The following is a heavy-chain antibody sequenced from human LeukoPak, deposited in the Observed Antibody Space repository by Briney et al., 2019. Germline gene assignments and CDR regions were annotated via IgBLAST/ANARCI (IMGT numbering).Heavy chain of an antibody. CDR2: IYYSGST. V-gene: IGHV4-30-4*08. J-gene: IGHJ2*01. CDR3: ARDPRGAIRYFDL. CDR1: GGSISSGDYY. Sequence: SETLSLTCTVSGGSISSGDYYWSWIRQPPGKGLEWIGYIYYSGSTYYNPSLKSRVTISVDTSKNQFSLKLSSVTAADTAVYYCARDPRGAIRYFDLWGRGTLVTVSS. D-gene: IGHD2-2*01.